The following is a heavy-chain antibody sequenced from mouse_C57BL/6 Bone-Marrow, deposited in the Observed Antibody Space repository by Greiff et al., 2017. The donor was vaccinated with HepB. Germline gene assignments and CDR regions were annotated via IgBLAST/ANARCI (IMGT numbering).Heavy chain of an antibody. V-gene: IGHV5-17*01. CDR2: ISSGSSTI. D-gene: IGHD2-2*01. CDR3: ARNYYGYDGYYFDY. Sequence: DVQLVESGGGLVKPGGSLKLSCAASGFTFSDYGMHWVRQAPEKGLEWVAYISSGSSTIYYADTVKGRFTISRDNAKNTLFLQMTSLRSEDTAMYYCARNYYGYDGYYFDYWGQGTTLTVSS. CDR1: GFTFSDYG. J-gene: IGHJ2*01.